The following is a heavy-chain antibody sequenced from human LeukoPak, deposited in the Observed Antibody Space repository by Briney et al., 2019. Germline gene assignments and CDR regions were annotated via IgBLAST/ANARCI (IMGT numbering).Heavy chain of an antibody. V-gene: IGHV3-48*01. D-gene: IGHD6-6*01. CDR3: ARYSSSFWFDP. CDR2: ISSSSSTI. CDR1: GFTFSSYS. J-gene: IGHJ5*02. Sequence: GGSLRLSCAASGFTFSSYSMNWVRQAPGKGLEWVSYISSSSSTIYYADSVKGRFTISRDNAKNSLYLQMNSLRAEDPAVYYCARYSSSFWFDPWGQGTLVTVSS.